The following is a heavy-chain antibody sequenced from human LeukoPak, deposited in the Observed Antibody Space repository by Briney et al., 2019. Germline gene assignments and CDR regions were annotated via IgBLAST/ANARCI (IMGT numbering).Heavy chain of an antibody. J-gene: IGHJ3*02. Sequence: GGSLRLSCSASGFTFNNYAMSWVRQAPGKGLEWVAVISYDGSNKYYADSVKGRFTISRDNSKNTLYLQMNSLRAEDTAVYYCANGDSSSWYDDAFDIWGQGTMVTVSS. CDR2: ISYDGSNK. CDR3: ANGDSSSWYDDAFDI. V-gene: IGHV3-30*18. D-gene: IGHD6-13*01. CDR1: GFTFNNYA.